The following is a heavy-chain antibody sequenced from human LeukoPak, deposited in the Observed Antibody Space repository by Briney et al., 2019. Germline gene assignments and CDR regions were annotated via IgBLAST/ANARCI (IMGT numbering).Heavy chain of an antibody. J-gene: IGHJ6*03. Sequence: GASVKVSRKASGYTFNTFDINWVRQATGQGPEWMGWVNPYNDKTVYAPKFQGRVSISSNNSINTAYMEFSGLKSDDTAVYFCARGRRLRGVTSRPIYYYYYMDVWGGGTTVTVSS. D-gene: IGHD3-10*01. CDR2: VNPYNDKT. CDR3: ARGRRLRGVTSRPIYYYYYMDV. CDR1: GYTFNTFD. V-gene: IGHV1-8*03.